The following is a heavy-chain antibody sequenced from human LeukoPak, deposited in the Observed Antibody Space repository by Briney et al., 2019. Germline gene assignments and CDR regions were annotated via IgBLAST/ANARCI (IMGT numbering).Heavy chain of an antibody. CDR2: ISSNGATT. CDR1: GFTFSSYA. D-gene: IGHD3-16*01. V-gene: IGHV3-64*05. CDR3: VKIVMAGGYFDY. Sequence: GGSLRLSCSASGFTFSSYAMHWVRQAPGKGLEYVSAISSNGATTYYADSVKGRFTISRDNSKNTLDFQMSSLRPEDTAVYYCVKIVMAGGYFDYWGQGTLVTVSS. J-gene: IGHJ4*02.